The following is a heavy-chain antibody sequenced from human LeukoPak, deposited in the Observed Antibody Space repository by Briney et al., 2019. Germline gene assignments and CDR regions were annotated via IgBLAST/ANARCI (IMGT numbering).Heavy chain of an antibody. CDR3: ARGPATYCSGGSCYYYYMDV. CDR2: INPSGGTT. J-gene: IGHJ6*03. V-gene: IGHV1-46*01. CDR1: GYTFTSYH. Sequence: GASVKVSCKASGYTFTSYHMHWVRQAPGQGLEWMGIINPSGGTTNYAQKFRGRVTMTRDMSTSTVYMELSSLRSEDTAVYYCARGPATYCSGGSCYYYYMDVWGKGTTVTVSS. D-gene: IGHD2-15*01.